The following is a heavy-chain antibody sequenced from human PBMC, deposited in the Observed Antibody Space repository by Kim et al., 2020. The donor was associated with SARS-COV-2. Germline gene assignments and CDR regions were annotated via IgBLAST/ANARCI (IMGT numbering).Heavy chain of an antibody. CDR2: IFYSGST. Sequence: SETLSLTCTVSGASISSYYWSWIRQPPGKGLEWIGYIFYSGSTNYNPSLKSRVTISVDTSKNQFSLKLSSVTAADTAVYYCATAVKGGYCSGGSCTHYY. CDR1: GASISSYY. D-gene: IGHD2-15*01. CDR3: ATAVKGGYCSGGSCTHYY. J-gene: IGHJ6*01. V-gene: IGHV4-59*01.